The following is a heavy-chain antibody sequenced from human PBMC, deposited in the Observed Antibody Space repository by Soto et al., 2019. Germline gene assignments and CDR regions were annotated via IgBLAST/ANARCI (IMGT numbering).Heavy chain of an antibody. D-gene: IGHD3-22*01. Sequence: QITLKESGPTLVKPTQTLTLTCTFSGFSLTTSGVGVGWIRQPPGKALEWLALIFWDDDKRYSPSLKSRLTITKDTSKHHVVLTMTHMDPVDTATYYCASSSGYRIFDCWGQGTLVTVSS. V-gene: IGHV2-5*02. J-gene: IGHJ4*02. CDR2: IFWDDDK. CDR1: GFSLTTSGVG. CDR3: ASSSGYRIFDC.